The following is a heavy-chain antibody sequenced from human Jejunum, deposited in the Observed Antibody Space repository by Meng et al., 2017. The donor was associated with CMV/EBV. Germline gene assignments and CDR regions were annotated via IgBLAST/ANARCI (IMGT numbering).Heavy chain of an antibody. V-gene: IGHV3-21*01. CDR2: ISTHSSYI. D-gene: IGHD2-2*01. Sequence: FTSYTTSWVSQVAGKGLEWVSSISTHSSYISYADSVKGRFTISRDNAKNTLYLQMDSLRAEDTAVYYCASGFCGSTTCYREFDYWGRGTLVTVSS. CDR1: FTSYT. CDR3: ASGFCGSTTCYREFDY. J-gene: IGHJ4*02.